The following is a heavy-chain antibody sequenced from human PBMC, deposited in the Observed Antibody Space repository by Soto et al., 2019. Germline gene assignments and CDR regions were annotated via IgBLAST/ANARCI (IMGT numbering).Heavy chain of an antibody. CDR3: VRAPRKSVEYCGGYCFHHYDS. Sequence: GGSLRLSCVVSGFTFSSYWMGWVRQTPGKWLQWVANIKEDGSEKYYVGSVKGRCTISRDNTENSLFLHLNSLTAEDTAVYYCVRAPRKSVEYCGGYCFHHYDSWGQGXLVTVSS. CDR2: IKEDGSEK. J-gene: IGHJ4*03. V-gene: IGHV3-7*03. D-gene: IGHD2-21*02. CDR1: GFTFSSYW.